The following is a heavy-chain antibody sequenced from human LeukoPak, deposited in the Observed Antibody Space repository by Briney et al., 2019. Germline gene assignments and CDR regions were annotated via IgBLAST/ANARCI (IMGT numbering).Heavy chain of an antibody. Sequence: GGSLRLSYAASGFTFNTHGMHWVRQAPGKGLEWVAAIWFDGSVKHYSDAVEGRFTISRDNSLNTLYLQMNSLRVEDTAIYYCAKDTAVQFLEPAFWGQGTLVTVSS. D-gene: IGHD3-3*01. CDR2: IWFDGSVK. CDR3: AKDTAVQFLEPAF. CDR1: GFTFNTHG. J-gene: IGHJ4*02. V-gene: IGHV3-33*06.